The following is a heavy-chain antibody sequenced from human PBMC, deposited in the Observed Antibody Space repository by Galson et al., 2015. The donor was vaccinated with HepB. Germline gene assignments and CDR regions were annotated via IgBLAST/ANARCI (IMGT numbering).Heavy chain of an antibody. Sequence: QTGAEVKKPGESLRISCKGSGYSFSSYWLGWVRQMPGKGLEWMGLIYPGDSDTKYSPSFQGQVIFSADKSINTAYLEWTSLKASDTAIYYCARCHDEDGTIAAAGIDYWGQGTLVTVSS. J-gene: IGHJ4*02. D-gene: IGHD6-13*01. CDR2: IYPGDSDT. CDR1: GYSFSSYW. CDR3: ARCHDEDGTIAAAGIDY. V-gene: IGHV5-51*03.